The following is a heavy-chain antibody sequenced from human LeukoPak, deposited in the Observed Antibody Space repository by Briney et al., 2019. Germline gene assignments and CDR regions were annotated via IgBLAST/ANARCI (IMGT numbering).Heavy chain of an antibody. Sequence: PGGSLRLSCAASGFTFSSYAMHWVRQAPGKGLEWVAVISYDGSNKYYADSVKGRFTISRDNSKNTLYLQMNSLRAEDTAVYYCAGDYYDFWSGRFDPWGQGTLVTVSS. CDR2: ISYDGSNK. J-gene: IGHJ5*02. D-gene: IGHD3-3*01. V-gene: IGHV3-30-3*01. CDR1: GFTFSSYA. CDR3: AGDYYDFWSGRFDP.